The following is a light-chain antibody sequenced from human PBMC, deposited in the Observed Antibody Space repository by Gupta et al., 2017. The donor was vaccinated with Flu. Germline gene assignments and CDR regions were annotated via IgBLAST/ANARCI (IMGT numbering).Light chain of an antibody. CDR3: QQYNNWPLT. Sequence: GERATLSCRASQSVSSNLAWYQQKPGQAPRLLIFGASTRATGIPARFSGSGSGTEFTLTISSLQSEDFAVYYCQQYNNWPLTFGGGTKVELK. J-gene: IGKJ4*01. CDR1: QSVSSN. CDR2: GAS. V-gene: IGKV3-15*01.